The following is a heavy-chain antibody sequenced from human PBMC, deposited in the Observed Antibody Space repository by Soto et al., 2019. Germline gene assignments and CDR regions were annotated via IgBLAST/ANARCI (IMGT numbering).Heavy chain of an antibody. CDR2: ISAYNGYP. Sequence: QIHLVQSGAEVRKPGASVNVSCKTSGYIFTNYGVSWVRQAPGEGLGVVAWISAYNGYPKYGQRFQGRVTLSTDTSTTTGYMELRNLRSDDTAVYYCARWSSGALYEYWGQGTLLTVSS. CDR1: GYIFTNYG. CDR3: ARWSSGALYEY. J-gene: IGHJ4*02. V-gene: IGHV1-18*04.